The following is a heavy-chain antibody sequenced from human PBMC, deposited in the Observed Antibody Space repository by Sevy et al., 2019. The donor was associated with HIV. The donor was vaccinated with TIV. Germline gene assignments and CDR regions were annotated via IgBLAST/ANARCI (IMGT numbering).Heavy chain of an antibody. CDR3: ATGREYYDENSGYFDY. V-gene: IGHV1-24*01. J-gene: IGHJ4*02. D-gene: IGHD3-22*01. Sequence: ASVKVSCKISGYRLSELSMHWVRQAPGKGLEWMGRFDPEDDEIIYAQKFQGRVTVTEDTSTDTAYMELSRLRSEDTAVYYCATGREYYDENSGYFDYWGPGTLVTVSS. CDR1: GYRLSELS. CDR2: FDPEDDEI.